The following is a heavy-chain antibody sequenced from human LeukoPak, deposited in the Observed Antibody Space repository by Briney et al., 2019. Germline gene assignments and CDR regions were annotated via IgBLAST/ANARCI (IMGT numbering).Heavy chain of an antibody. CDR1: GYTFTSYD. CDR2: ISAYSGHT. CDR3: ARDAPFCSSTTCYKTQDY. Sequence: ASVKVSCKASGYTFTSYDISWVRQAPGQGLEWMGGISAYSGHTNYVQKLQGRVTMTTDTSTSTAYMELRSLRSDDTAVYYCARDAPFCSSTTCYKTQDYWGQGTLVTVSS. V-gene: IGHV1-18*01. J-gene: IGHJ4*02. D-gene: IGHD2-2*02.